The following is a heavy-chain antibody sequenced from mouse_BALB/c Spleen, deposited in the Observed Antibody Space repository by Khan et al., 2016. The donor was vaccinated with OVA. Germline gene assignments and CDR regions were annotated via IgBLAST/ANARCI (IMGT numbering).Heavy chain of an antibody. Sequence: QIQLVQSGAELVGPGTSVKVSCKASGYAFTSYLIEWVNQRPGQGLEWLGLINPGNGITNYNEKFRGKATLTADKSSTTAYMQFSSLTSDDSAVYFCARSQLGLRFDYWGQGTTLTVSS. CDR1: GYAFTSYL. V-gene: IGHV1-54*03. J-gene: IGHJ2*01. CDR3: ARSQLGLRFDY. CDR2: INPGNGIT. D-gene: IGHD3-1*01.